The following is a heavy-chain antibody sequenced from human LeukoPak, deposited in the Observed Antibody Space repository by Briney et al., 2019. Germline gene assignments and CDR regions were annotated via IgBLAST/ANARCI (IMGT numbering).Heavy chain of an antibody. D-gene: IGHD3-9*01. CDR1: GSSISSGYY. Sequence: PSETLSLTCTVSGSSISSGYYWGWIRQPPGKGLEWIGSIYHSGSTYYNPSLKSRVTMSVDTSKNQFSLKLSSVTAADTAVYYCAIYQNRMPVYDIWGQGTLVTVSS. V-gene: IGHV4-38-2*02. J-gene: IGHJ4*02. CDR3: AIYQNRMPVYDI. CDR2: IYHSGST.